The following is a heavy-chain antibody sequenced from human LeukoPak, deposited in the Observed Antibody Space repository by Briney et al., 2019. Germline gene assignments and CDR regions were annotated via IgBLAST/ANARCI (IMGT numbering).Heavy chain of an antibody. J-gene: IGHJ4*02. D-gene: IGHD3-22*01. CDR2: INPSGGST. Sequence: ASVKVSCKASGYTFTSYYMHWVRQAPGQGLEWMGIINPSGGSTSYAQKFQGRVTMTRDMSTSTVYMELSSLRSEDTAVYYCARGSTYYYDSSGLDNFDYWGQGTLVTVSS. CDR1: GYTFTSYY. CDR3: ARGSTYYYDSSGLDNFDY. V-gene: IGHV1-46*01.